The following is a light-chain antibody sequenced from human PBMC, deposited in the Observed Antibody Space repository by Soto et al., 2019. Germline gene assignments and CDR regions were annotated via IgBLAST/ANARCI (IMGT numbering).Light chain of an antibody. J-gene: IGKJ3*01. Sequence: DIQMTQSPSSLSASIGDRVTMTCRASQSISIYLNWYQQRPGKAPRLLIYATSNLQSGVPSRFSGSGSGTDFTLTISRLQPEDFATYYCQQSYSTPERFTFGPGTKVGIK. CDR1: QSISIY. V-gene: IGKV1-39*01. CDR3: QQSYSTPERFT. CDR2: ATS.